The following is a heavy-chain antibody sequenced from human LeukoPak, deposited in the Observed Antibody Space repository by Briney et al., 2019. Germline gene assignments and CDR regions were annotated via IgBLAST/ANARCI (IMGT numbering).Heavy chain of an antibody. D-gene: IGHD3-9*01. CDR2: INHTGST. CDR3: ARGPVRLARPYDF. Sequence: PGGSLRLSCAASGFTFSSYAMSWVRQPPGKGLEWIGEINHTGSTNYNPSFKSRVTMSADTPKNQFSLNLTSVTAADTALYYCARGPVRLARPYDFWGQGTLVTVSS. V-gene: IGHV4-34*01. J-gene: IGHJ4*02. CDR1: GFTFSSYA.